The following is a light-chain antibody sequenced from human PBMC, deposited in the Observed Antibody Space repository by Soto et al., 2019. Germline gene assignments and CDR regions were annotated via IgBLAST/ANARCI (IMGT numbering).Light chain of an antibody. CDR3: NSYRTVSTYV. J-gene: IGLJ1*01. CDR1: SSDIGGYNF. V-gene: IGLV2-14*01. CDR2: DVG. Sequence: QSALTQPASVSGSPGQSITIACTGTSSDIGGYNFVFWYQQHPGKAPKLLIYDVGNRPSGVSNRFSGSKSGNTASLTISGLQSEDEAHYYCNSYRTVSTYVFGTGTKLTVL.